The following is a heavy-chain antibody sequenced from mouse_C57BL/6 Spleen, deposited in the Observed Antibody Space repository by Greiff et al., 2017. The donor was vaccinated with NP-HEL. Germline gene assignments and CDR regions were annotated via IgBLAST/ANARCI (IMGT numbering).Heavy chain of an antibody. CDR1: GFSLTSYG. V-gene: IGHV2-6-1*01. J-gene: IGHJ4*01. Sequence: VKLQESGPGLVAPSQSLSITCTVSGFSLTSYGVHWVRQPPGKGLEWLVVIWSDGSTTYNSALKSRLSISKDNSKSQVFLKMNSLQTDDTAMYYCARHHGSSYYYAMDYWGQGTSVTVSS. D-gene: IGHD1-1*01. CDR2: IWSDGST. CDR3: ARHHGSSYYYAMDY.